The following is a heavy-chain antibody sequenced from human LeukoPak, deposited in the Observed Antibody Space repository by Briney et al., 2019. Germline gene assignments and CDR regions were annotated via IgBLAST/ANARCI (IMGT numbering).Heavy chain of an antibody. J-gene: IGHJ4*02. D-gene: IGHD6-6*01. CDR2: LPPDELGI. Sequence: GGSLRLSCAASGFTFANYWMHWVRQAPGMGLVWVSRLPPDELGIIYADSVKGRFTVSRDNAKNTVYLQMNNLRVDDTAMYYCVGTIASRGSEYWGQGALVTVSS. CDR1: GFTFANYW. V-gene: IGHV3-74*01. CDR3: VGTIASRGSEY.